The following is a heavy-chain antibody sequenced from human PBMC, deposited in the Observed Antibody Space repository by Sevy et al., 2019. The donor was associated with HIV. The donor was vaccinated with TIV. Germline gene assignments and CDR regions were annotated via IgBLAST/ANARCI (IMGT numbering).Heavy chain of an antibody. CDR2: ISGSGGST. D-gene: IGHD2-8*01. J-gene: IGHJ4*02. Sequence: GGSLRLSCAASGFTFSSYAMSWVRQAPGKGLEWVSAISGSGGSTYYADSVKGRFTISRDNSKNTLYLQMNSLRAEDTAVYYCAKDGSGGVPMVYAIMGFVNYFDYWGQGTLVTVSS. V-gene: IGHV3-23*01. CDR3: AKDGSGGVPMVYAIMGFVNYFDY. CDR1: GFTFSSYA.